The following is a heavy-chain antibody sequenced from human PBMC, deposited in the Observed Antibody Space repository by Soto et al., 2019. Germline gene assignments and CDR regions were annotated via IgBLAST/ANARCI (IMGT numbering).Heavy chain of an antibody. D-gene: IGHD2-2*01. J-gene: IGHJ5*02. CDR3: ARLHCASPNCVPLDP. Sequence: QLQLQESGPGLVKPSETLSLTCTVSGGSISDDTYYWGWIRQPPGKGLEWFGSIYYSGTSAYNPSLKSRATLSVDTSTKQLSLSLSSVTAAETAVYYCARLHCASPNCVPLDPWGQGTLVIVSS. CDR2: IYYSGTS. CDR1: GGSISDDTYY. V-gene: IGHV4-39*01.